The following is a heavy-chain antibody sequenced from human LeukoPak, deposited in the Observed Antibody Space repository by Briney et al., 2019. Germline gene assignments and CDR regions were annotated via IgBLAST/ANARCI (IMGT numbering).Heavy chain of an antibody. J-gene: IGHJ4*02. Sequence: PGGSLRLSCAASAFTFSTSAMHWVRQAPGKGLEYVSAISSNGGSTYYADSVRGRFIISRDNSKNTLYLQMSSLRAADTAVYYCVKGNDFWSGYYSGILNRLDCWGQGTLVTVSS. CDR2: ISSNGGST. V-gene: IGHV3-64D*09. CDR3: VKGNDFWSGYYSGILNRLDC. CDR1: AFTFSTSA. D-gene: IGHD3-3*01.